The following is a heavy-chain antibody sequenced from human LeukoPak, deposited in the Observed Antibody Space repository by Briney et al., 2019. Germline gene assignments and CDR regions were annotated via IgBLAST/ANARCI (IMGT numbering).Heavy chain of an antibody. D-gene: IGHD3-9*01. CDR2: ISYSGST. J-gene: IGHJ6*02. Sequence: PSETLSLTCTVSGGSVSSGFYYWSWIRQPPGKGLEWIGYISYSGSTNYNPSLKSRVTISVDKSKNQFSLKLSSVTAADTAVYYCARNWSGRQLRYFDWYPGSGMDVWGQGTTVTVSS. V-gene: IGHV4-61*01. CDR3: ARNWSGRQLRYFDWYPGSGMDV. CDR1: GGSVSSGFYY.